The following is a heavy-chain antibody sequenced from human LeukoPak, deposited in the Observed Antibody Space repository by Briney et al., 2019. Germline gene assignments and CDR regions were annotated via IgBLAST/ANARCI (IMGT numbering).Heavy chain of an antibody. Sequence: SETLSLTCTVSGGSISSYYWSWIRQPPGKGLEWIGHIYYSGSTNYNPSLKSRVTISVDTSKNQFSLKLSSVTAADTAWYYCAREVVRGVFIAGGGGMDVWGQGTTVTVSS. V-gene: IGHV4-59*01. CDR2: IYYSGST. J-gene: IGHJ6*02. CDR1: GGSISSYY. CDR3: AREVVRGVFIAGGGGMDV. D-gene: IGHD3-10*01.